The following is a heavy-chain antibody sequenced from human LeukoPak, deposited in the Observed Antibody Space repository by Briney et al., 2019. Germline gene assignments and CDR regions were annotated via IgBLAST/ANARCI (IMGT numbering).Heavy chain of an antibody. Sequence: SETLSLTCTVSGGSISSYYWSWIRQPAGKGLEWIGRIYTSGSTNYNPSLQSRVTMSVDTSNNQFSLKLSSVTAADTAVYYCARAYQLPGDYYYYMDVWGKGTTVTVSS. CDR2: IYTSGST. CDR3: ARAYQLPGDYYYYMDV. J-gene: IGHJ6*03. CDR1: GGSISSYY. D-gene: IGHD2-2*01. V-gene: IGHV4-4*07.